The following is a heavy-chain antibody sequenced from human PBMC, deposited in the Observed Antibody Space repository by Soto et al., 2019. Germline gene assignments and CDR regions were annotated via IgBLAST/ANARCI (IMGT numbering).Heavy chain of an antibody. D-gene: IGHD2-2*01. CDR3: ARERNIVVVPAAYYYYYGMDV. Sequence: SVKVSCKASGGTFSSYAISWVRQAPGQGLEWMGGIIPIFGTANYAQKFQGRVTITADESTSTAYMELSSLRSEDTAVYYCARERNIVVVPAAYYYYYGMDVWGQGTTVTAP. CDR2: IIPIFGTA. CDR1: GGTFSSYA. V-gene: IGHV1-69*13. J-gene: IGHJ6*02.